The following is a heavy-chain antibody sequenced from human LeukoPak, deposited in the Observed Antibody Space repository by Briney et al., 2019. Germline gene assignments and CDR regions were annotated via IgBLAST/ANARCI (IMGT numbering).Heavy chain of an antibody. V-gene: IGHV1-8*01. Sequence: GASVKVSCKASGYTFTSYDINWVRQATGQRLEWMGWMNPNSGNTGYAQKFQGRVTMTRNTSISTAYMELSSLRSEDTAVYYCARGPFFTTVTRDYWGQGTLVTVSS. CDR1: GYTFTSYD. J-gene: IGHJ4*02. CDR2: MNPNSGNT. D-gene: IGHD4-17*01. CDR3: ARGPFFTTVTRDY.